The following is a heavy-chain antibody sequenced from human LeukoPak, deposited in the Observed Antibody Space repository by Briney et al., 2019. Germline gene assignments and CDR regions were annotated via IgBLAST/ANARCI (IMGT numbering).Heavy chain of an antibody. CDR3: ARDDKVEVVVVAATPDWFDP. CDR1: GYTFTSYG. D-gene: IGHD2-15*01. Sequence: ASVKVSCKASGYTFTSYGISWVRQAPGQGLEWMGWISAYNGNTNYAQKFQGRVTMTTDTSTSTAYMELRSLRSDDTAVYYCARDDKVEVVVVAATPDWFDPWGQGTLVTVSS. J-gene: IGHJ5*02. CDR2: ISAYNGNT. V-gene: IGHV1-18*01.